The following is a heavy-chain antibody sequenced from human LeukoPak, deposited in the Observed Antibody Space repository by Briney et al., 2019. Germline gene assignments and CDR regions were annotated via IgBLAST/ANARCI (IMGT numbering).Heavy chain of an antibody. J-gene: IGHJ6*02. CDR2: IIPIFGTP. V-gene: IGHV1-69*13. CDR1: GGTFSSYG. D-gene: IGHD3-10*01. Sequence: SVTVSCKASGGTFSSYGISWVRQAPGQGLEWMGGIIPIFGTPNYAQKFQGRVTITADESTSTAYMELSSLRSEDTAVYYCARGSGTITMVRGVFYGMDVWGQGTTVTVSS. CDR3: ARGSGTITMVRGVFYGMDV.